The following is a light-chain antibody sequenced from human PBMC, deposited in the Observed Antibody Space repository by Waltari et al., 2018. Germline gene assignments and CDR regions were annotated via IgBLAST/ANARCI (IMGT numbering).Light chain of an antibody. Sequence: SFVLTQAPSVSVAPGQTARITCGGNNIGVYGPGGYQQHPGQAPVLVVYDNSDRPSGIPERFSGSSSANTATLTISRVEAGDEADYYCQVWAGSDYDVAFGGGTKL. J-gene: IGLJ2*01. CDR2: DNS. V-gene: IGLV3-21*02. CDR1: NIGVYG. CDR3: QVWAGSDYDVA.